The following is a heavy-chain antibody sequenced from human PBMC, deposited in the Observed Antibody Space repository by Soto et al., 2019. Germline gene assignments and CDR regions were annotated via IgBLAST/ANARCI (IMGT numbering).Heavy chain of an antibody. V-gene: IGHV4-34*01. J-gene: IGHJ4*02. Sequence: PSETLSLTCAVYGGSFSGYYWSWIRQPPGKGLEWIGEINHSGSTNYNPSLKSRVTITVDTSKNQFSLKLSSATAADTAVFYCARASNTAMVLRAGLIFDYWGQGTLVTVSS. CDR3: ARASNTAMVLRAGLIFDY. CDR1: GGSFSGYY. CDR2: INHSGST. D-gene: IGHD5-18*01.